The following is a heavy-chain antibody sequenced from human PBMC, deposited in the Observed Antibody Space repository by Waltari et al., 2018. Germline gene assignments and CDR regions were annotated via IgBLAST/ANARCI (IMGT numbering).Heavy chain of an antibody. Sequence: EVQLVESGGGLIQPGGSLRLTCAASGFTVSRNYLSWVRQAPGKGLEWVSVIYSGGSTYYADSVKGRFTISRDNSKNTLYLQMNSLRAEDTAVYYWARDDKGGAFDIWGQGTMVTVSS. CDR1: GFTVSRNY. CDR3: ARDDKGGAFDI. V-gene: IGHV3-53*01. D-gene: IGHD3-16*01. J-gene: IGHJ3*02. CDR2: IYSGGST.